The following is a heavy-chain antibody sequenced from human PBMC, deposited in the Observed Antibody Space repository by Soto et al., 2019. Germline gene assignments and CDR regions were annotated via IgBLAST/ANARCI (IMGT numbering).Heavy chain of an antibody. CDR1: GFTVSNNY. Sequence: EVQLVESGGGLIQPGGSLRLSCAVSGFTVSNNYMSWVRQAPGKGLEGVSVIYSGGYTAYGDSVKGRFTISRDNSKNTPYLQMKSLGAGAAAVFFLARPPGGGGYWGQGTLVTVSS. V-gene: IGHV3-53*01. D-gene: IGHD3-10*01. J-gene: IGHJ4*02. CDR3: ARPPGGGGY. CDR2: IYSGGYT.